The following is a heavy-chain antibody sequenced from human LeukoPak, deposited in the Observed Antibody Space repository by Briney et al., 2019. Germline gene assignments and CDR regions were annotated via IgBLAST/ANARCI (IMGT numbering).Heavy chain of an antibody. CDR1: GYTFTTYT. CDR3: ARRLSGYYSTFDY. D-gene: IGHD3-22*01. J-gene: IGHJ4*02. Sequence: APVKVSCKASGYTFTTYTINWVRQAPGQGLEWMGWISAYNGNTNYAQKLQGRVTMTTGTSTSTAYMELRSLRSDDTAIYYCARRLSGYYSTFDYWGQGTLVTVSS. CDR2: ISAYNGNT. V-gene: IGHV1-18*01.